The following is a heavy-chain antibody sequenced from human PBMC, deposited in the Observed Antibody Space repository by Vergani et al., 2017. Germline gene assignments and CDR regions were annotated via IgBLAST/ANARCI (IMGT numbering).Heavy chain of an antibody. V-gene: IGHV3-9*02. Sequence: EVQLEESGGGLVLPGRSLRLSCVASGFTSAGYAMHWVRQAPGKGLEWVSGISWNSNSIGYADSVKGRFTISRDNAKNSLYLQMNSLRAEDTALYYCAKDLGASSGGSWFDTWGKGTLVTVSS. CDR3: AKDLGASSGGSWFDT. D-gene: IGHD6-6*01. CDR1: GFTSAGYA. CDR2: ISWNSNSI. J-gene: IGHJ5*02.